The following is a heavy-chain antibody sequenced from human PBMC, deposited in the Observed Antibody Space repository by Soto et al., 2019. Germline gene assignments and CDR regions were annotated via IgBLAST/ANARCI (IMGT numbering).Heavy chain of an antibody. Sequence: GESLKISCAASGFSFSSYEMHWVRQAPGKGLEWVSYITSSGNVINYAGSVKGRFTISRDNANNSLYLQMSSLRAEDTAVYYCARRFKDCYHAIDVWGEGTTLTVYS. CDR2: ITSSGNVI. CDR3: ARRFKDCYHAIDV. V-gene: IGHV3-48*03. CDR1: GFSFSSYE. J-gene: IGHJ6*04. D-gene: IGHD3-3*01.